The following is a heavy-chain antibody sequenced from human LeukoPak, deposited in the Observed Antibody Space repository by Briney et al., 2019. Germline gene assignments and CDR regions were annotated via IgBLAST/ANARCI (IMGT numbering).Heavy chain of an antibody. CDR2: ISHDEGT. V-gene: IGHV4-34*01. Sequence: SETLSLTCGIYGESFTDHHLSWIRQPPGKGLEWIGEISHDEGTNYNPSLKSRVTISVDTSKNQFSLKLSSVTAADTAVYYCARGLLSSGWVYVPRPGHYYMDVWGKGTTVTVSS. D-gene: IGHD6-19*01. CDR1: GESFTDHH. CDR3: ARGLLSSGWVYVPRPGHYYMDV. J-gene: IGHJ6*03.